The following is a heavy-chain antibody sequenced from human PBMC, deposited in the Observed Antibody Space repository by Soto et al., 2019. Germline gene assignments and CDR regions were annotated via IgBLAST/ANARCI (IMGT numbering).Heavy chain of an antibody. Sequence: EVQLLESGGGLVQPGGSLRVSCGASGFPFSNHAMSWVRQAPGKGLEWVSGISDGGDLIYYADSVKGRFSMSRDNSENMLYLQMTNLRAEDTAIYFCAKRQGTGLAAKNFDFWGQGTLVTVSS. CDR2: ISDGGDLI. J-gene: IGHJ4*02. CDR3: AKRQGTGLAAKNFDF. D-gene: IGHD6-19*01. CDR1: GFPFSNHA. V-gene: IGHV3-23*01.